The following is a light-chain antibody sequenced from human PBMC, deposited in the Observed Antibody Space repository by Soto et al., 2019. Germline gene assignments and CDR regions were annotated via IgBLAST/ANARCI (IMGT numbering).Light chain of an antibody. CDR3: QYYGSSST. CDR2: GAS. Sequence: DILLTQSPCTLSLSPGERGPLSCRASQSVSGSFLAWYQQKPGQAPSLLLYGASIRATGIPDRFSGSGSGTDFTLTISRLEPADFAVYYCQYYGSSSTFGQGTKVDNK. CDR1: QSVSGSF. J-gene: IGKJ1*01. V-gene: IGKV3-20*01.